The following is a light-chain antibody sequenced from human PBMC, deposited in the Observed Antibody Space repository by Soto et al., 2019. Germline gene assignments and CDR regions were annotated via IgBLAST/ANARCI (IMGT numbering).Light chain of an antibody. Sequence: DIQMTQSPSSLSASVGDRATITCQASQDISNYLNWYQQKPGKATQLLIYDASNLETGVPPRFSGRGSGTDFTFTISSLQPEDIAAYYCQQYDKLPWTFGQGTKVEIK. V-gene: IGKV1-33*01. CDR3: QQYDKLPWT. CDR1: QDISNY. J-gene: IGKJ1*01. CDR2: DAS.